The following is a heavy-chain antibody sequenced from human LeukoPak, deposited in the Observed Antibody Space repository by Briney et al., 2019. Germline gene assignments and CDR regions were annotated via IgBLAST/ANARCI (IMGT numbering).Heavy chain of an antibody. J-gene: IGHJ4*02. CDR2: ISGSRGIT. D-gene: IGHD3-9*01. Sequence: SGGSLRLSCAASGFTFSSYAMTWVRQAPGKRLEWVSVISGSRGITYYADSVQGRFTISRDNSKNTLYLQMNSLRVEDTAVYYCARGPGTYYDILTGYYYGDYFDYWGQGTLVTVSS. CDR1: GFTFSSYA. V-gene: IGHV3-23*01. CDR3: ARGPGTYYDILTGYYYGDYFDY.